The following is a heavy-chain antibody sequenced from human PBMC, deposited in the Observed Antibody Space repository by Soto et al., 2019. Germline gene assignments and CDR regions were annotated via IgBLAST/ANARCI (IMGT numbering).Heavy chain of an antibody. D-gene: IGHD7-27*01. CDR3: STGRQMGY. V-gene: IGHV3-23*01. CDR1: GFTLSNYA. CDR2: ISGSGDSI. Sequence: EVQVLESGGDLVQPGGSLRLTCAASGFTLSNYAMTWVRQAPGKGLEWVSTISGSGDSIYYADSVKGRFTISRDNSKNTLYLQMNSLRADDWAVYYCSTGRQMGYWGQGTLVIVSS. J-gene: IGHJ4*02.